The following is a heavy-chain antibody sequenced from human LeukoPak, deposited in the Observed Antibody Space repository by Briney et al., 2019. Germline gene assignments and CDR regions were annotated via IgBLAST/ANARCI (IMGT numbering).Heavy chain of an antibody. CDR1: GGSMSSSSYY. J-gene: IGHJ4*02. D-gene: IGHD4-17*01. Sequence: PSETLSLTCGVSGGSMSSSSYYWGWIRQPPGKGLEWIGSIYYSGSTYSNPSLKSRVTISVDSSKNQCSLKLSSVTAADTAVYYCARHGTVTHRFDYWGQGTLVTVSS. CDR2: IYYSGST. CDR3: ARHGTVTHRFDY. V-gene: IGHV4-39*01.